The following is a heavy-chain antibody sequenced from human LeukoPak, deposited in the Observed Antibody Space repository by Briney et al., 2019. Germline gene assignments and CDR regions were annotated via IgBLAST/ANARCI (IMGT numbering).Heavy chain of an antibody. D-gene: IGHD4/OR15-4a*01. CDR2: IYYSGST. CDR1: GGSVSSGSYY. V-gene: IGHV4-61*01. Sequence: SETLSLTCTVSGGSVSSGSYYRSWIRQPPGTGLECIGYIYYSGSTNYNPSLKSRVTISVDTSKNQFSLKLSSVTTADTAVYYCARSTNLEAFDIWGQGTMVTVSS. CDR3: ARSTNLEAFDI. J-gene: IGHJ3*02.